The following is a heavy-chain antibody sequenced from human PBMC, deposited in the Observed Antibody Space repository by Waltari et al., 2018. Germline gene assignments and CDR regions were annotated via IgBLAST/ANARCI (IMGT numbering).Heavy chain of an antibody. CDR3: ARGRTGLTQIVED. D-gene: IGHD1-26*01. CDR2: INSDGIST. V-gene: IGHV3-74*01. Sequence: EVQLVESGGGLVQPGGSLRLSCAASGFTFSSYWMHWVRQPPGKGLLCVSRINSDGISTNYADSVKGRFTVSRDNAKNTLYLQMNSLRAEDTAVYYCARGRTGLTQIVEDWGQGTLVTVSS. J-gene: IGHJ4*02. CDR1: GFTFSSYW.